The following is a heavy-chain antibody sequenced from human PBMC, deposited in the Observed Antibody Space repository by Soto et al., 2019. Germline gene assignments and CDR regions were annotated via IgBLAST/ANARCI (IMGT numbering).Heavy chain of an antibody. CDR1: GGSISSYY. CDR2: IYYSGST. Sequence: QVQLQESGPGLVKPSETLSLTCTVSGGSISSYYWSWIRQPPGKGLEWIGYIYYSGSTNYNPSLKSRVTISVDTSKNQFSLKLSSVTAADTAVYYSARSDGRYWGQGTLVTVSS. J-gene: IGHJ4*02. CDR3: ARSDGRY. V-gene: IGHV4-59*01.